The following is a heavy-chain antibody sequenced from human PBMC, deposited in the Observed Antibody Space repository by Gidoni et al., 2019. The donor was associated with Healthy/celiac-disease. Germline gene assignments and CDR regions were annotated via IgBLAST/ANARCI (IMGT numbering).Heavy chain of an antibody. V-gene: IGHV3-66*01. CDR3: ARAIYDLMPMATHEYGMDV. CDR2: IYSGGST. Sequence: EVQLVESGGGLVQPGGSLRLSCAASGFTVSSNYMSWVRQAPGKGLEWVSVIYSGGSTYYADSVKGRFTISRDNSKNTLYLQMNSLRAEDTAVYYCARAIYDLMPMATHEYGMDVWGQGTTVTVSS. D-gene: IGHD5-12*01. J-gene: IGHJ6*02. CDR1: GFTVSSNY.